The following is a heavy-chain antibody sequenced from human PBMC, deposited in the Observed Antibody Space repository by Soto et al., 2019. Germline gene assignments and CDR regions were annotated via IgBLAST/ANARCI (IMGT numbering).Heavy chain of an antibody. V-gene: IGHV4-61*01. J-gene: IGHJ4*02. Sequence: SETLSLTCTVSGGSVSSGSYYWSWIRQPPGKGLEWIGYIYYSGSTNYNPSLKSRVTISVDTSKNQFSLKLSSVTAADTAVYYCARGVTFDYGDYEFDYWGQGTLVTVSS. CDR2: IYYSGST. CDR1: GGSVSSGSYY. D-gene: IGHD4-17*01. CDR3: ARGVTFDYGDYEFDY.